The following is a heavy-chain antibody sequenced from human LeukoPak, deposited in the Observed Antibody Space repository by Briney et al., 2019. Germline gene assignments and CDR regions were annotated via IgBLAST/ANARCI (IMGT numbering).Heavy chain of an antibody. D-gene: IGHD3-16*02. V-gene: IGHV4-4*07. CDR3: ARGTLRLGDLSLSNYFDP. Sequence: SETLSLTCAVSGGSMNNNYWSWIRQPAGKGLEWDGRIHSSGSTNYNPSLKSRVTMSVDTSKNQFSLKLNSVTAADTALYYCARGTLRLGDLSLSNYFDPWGQGTLVTVSS. J-gene: IGHJ5*02. CDR2: IHSSGST. CDR1: GGSMNNNY.